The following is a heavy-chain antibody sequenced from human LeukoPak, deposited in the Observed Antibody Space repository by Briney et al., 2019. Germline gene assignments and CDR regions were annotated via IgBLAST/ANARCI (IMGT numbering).Heavy chain of an antibody. CDR2: IRYDGSNK. CDR3: AKDRRYSSGWYTPHPTNWFDP. V-gene: IGHV3-30*02. Sequence: GGSLRLSCAASGFTFSSYGMHWVRQAPGKGLEWVAFIRYDGSNKYYADSVKGRFTISRDNSKNTLYLKMNSLRAEDTAVYYCAKDRRYSSGWYTPHPTNWFDPWGQGTLVTVSS. J-gene: IGHJ5*02. CDR1: GFTFSSYG. D-gene: IGHD6-19*01.